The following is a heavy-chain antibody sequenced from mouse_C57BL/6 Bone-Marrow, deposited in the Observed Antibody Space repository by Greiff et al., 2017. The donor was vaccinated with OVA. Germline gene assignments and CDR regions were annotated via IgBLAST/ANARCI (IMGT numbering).Heavy chain of an antibody. CDR2: IYPGSGNT. D-gene: IGHD1-1*01. J-gene: IGHJ1*03. CDR3: ARWDYYGSSYVGYFDV. Sequence: VKLQESGAELVRPGASVKLSCKASGYTFTDYYINWVKQRPGQGLEWIARIYPGSGNTYYNEKFKGKATLTAEKSSSTAYMQLSSLTSEDSAVYFCARWDYYGSSYVGYFDVWGTGTTVTVSS. CDR1: GYTFTDYY. V-gene: IGHV1-76*01.